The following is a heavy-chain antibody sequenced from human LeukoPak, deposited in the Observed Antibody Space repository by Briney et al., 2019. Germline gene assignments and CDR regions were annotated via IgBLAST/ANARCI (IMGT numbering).Heavy chain of an antibody. CDR3: VKNGDRGAYCSGGSCYPYYYYYMDV. CDR1: GFTFSSCG. V-gene: IGHV3-23*01. J-gene: IGHJ6*03. CDR2: ISFTGGTT. D-gene: IGHD2-15*01. Sequence: GGSLRLSCAASGFTFSSCGMSWVRQAPGKGLEWVSSISFTGGTTYYADSVKGRFTISGDNSKDTLYLQMNSVRAEDTAIYYCVKNGDRGAYCSGGSCYPYYYYYMDVWGKGTTVTISS.